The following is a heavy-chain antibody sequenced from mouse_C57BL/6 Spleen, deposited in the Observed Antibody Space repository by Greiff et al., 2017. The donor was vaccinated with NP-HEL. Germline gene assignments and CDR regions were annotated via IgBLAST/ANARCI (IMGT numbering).Heavy chain of an antibody. CDR3: ASSMVTTGRDFDY. J-gene: IGHJ2*01. CDR1: GYTFTSYW. V-gene: IGHV1-69*01. CDR2: IDPSDSYT. D-gene: IGHD2-2*01. Sequence: QVQLQQPGAELVMPGASVKLSCKASGYTFTSYWMHWVKQRPGQGLEWIGEIDPSDSYTNYNQKFKGKSTLTVDKSSSTAYMQLSSLTSEDSAVYNCASSMVTTGRDFDYWGQGTTLTVSS.